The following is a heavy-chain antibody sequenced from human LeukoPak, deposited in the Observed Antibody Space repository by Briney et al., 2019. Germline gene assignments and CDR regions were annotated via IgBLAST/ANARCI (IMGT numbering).Heavy chain of an antibody. D-gene: IGHD1-26*01. CDR2: IYYSGST. CDR3: ARHGVGANWFDP. V-gene: IGHV4-39*01. CDR1: GGSISSSSYY. Sequence: SETLSLTCTVSGGSISSSSYYWGWIRQPPGKGLEWIGSIYYSGSTYYNPSLKSRVTISVDTSKNQFSLKLSSVTAADTAVYYCARHGVGANWFDPWGQGTLVTVSS. J-gene: IGHJ5*02.